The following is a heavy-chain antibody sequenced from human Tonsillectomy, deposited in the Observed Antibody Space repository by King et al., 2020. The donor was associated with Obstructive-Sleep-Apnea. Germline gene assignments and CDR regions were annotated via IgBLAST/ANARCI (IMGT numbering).Heavy chain of an antibody. D-gene: IGHD6-6*01. CDR1: GGSMSSYY. Sequence: QLQESGPGLVKPSETLSLTCTVSGGSMSSYYWSWIRQPPGKGLEWIGYIYYRGSTNYNPSLKSRVTISVDTSKNQFSLKLSSVTAADTAVYYCARRGSSSGPIGRWGQGTLVTVSS. J-gene: IGHJ4*02. CDR3: ARRGSSSGPIGR. CDR2: IYYRGST. V-gene: IGHV4-59*08.